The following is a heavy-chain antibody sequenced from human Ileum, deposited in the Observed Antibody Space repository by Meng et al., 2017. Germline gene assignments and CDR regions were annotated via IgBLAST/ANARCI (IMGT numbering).Heavy chain of an antibody. D-gene: IGHD5-18*01. V-gene: IGHV4-30-4*01. CDR2: IYYDGNT. CDR3: AREFYVDTAMVIDS. Sequence: QVQLQESGPGLVKPSQTLSLTCTVSGDSLTSVNTQWSWIRQSPGKGPEYIGYIYYDGNTYYNPSLKSRLIISIDTSRNEFSLRLNSVTAADTAVYYCAREFYVDTAMVIDSWGQGTLVTVSS. CDR1: GDSLTSVNTQ. J-gene: IGHJ4*02.